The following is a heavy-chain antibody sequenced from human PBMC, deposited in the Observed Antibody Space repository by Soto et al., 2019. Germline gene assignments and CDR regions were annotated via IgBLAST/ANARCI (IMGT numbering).Heavy chain of an antibody. CDR3: AKTRPGSYGDYTLDYYGMDV. CDR2: ISYDGSNK. V-gene: IGHV3-30*18. J-gene: IGHJ6*02. CDR1: GFTFSSYG. D-gene: IGHD4-17*01. Sequence: QVQLVESGGGVVQPGRSLRLSCAASGFTFSSYGMHWVRQAPGKGLEWVAVISYDGSNKYYADSVKGRFTISRDNSKNTLYLQMNSLRAEDTAVYYCAKTRPGSYGDYTLDYYGMDVWGQGTTVTVSS.